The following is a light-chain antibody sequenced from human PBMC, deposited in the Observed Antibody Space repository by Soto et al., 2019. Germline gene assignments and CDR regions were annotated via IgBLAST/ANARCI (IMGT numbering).Light chain of an antibody. Sequence: QSVLTQPASVSGSPGQSITVSCTGTSNDVGASDYVSWYQHHPGKAPKAIIYEVKNRPSGVSSRFSGSESANTASLTISGLQAGDEADYYCSSFTTSTTLYVFGTGTKVTVL. V-gene: IGLV2-14*01. CDR1: SNDVGASDY. CDR2: EVK. J-gene: IGLJ1*01. CDR3: SSFTTSTTLYV.